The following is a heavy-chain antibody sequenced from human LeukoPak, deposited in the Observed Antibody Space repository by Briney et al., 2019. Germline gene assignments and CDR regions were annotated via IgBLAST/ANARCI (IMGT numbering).Heavy chain of an antibody. D-gene: IGHD4-23*01. CDR3: AKGDDYGANTRLPKYNWFDP. V-gene: IGHV3-30*02. J-gene: IGHJ5*02. Sequence: GGSLRLSCAASGFTFSSHAMHWVRQAPGKGLEWVAFIRYDGNNKNYADSAKGRFTISRDNSKDTLYLQMNSLRVDDTAVYYCAKGDDYGANTRLPKYNWFDPWGQGTLVTVSS. CDR1: GFTFSSHA. CDR2: IRYDGNNK.